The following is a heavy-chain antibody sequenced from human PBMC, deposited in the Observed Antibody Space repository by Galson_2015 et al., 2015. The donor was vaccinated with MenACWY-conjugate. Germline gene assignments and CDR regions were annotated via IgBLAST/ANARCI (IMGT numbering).Heavy chain of an antibody. D-gene: IGHD3-16*01. J-gene: IGHJ6*03. Sequence: YLRLSCAASGFTFSSYWMHWVRQAPGKGLVWVSRVNSDGSGTGYADSVKGRFTISRDNVKNMLFLQMNSLKVEDTAVYYCARSYVPGSDRKNFYMDVWGKGTTVTVSS. CDR2: VNSDGSGT. V-gene: IGHV3-74*01. CDR1: GFTFSSYW. CDR3: ARSYVPGSDRKNFYMDV.